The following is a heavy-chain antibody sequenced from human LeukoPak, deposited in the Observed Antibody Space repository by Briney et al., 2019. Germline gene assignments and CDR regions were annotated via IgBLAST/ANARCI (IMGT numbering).Heavy chain of an antibody. D-gene: IGHD2-8*01. J-gene: IGHJ3*02. Sequence: SETLSLTCTVSGGSISSYYWSWIRQPPGKGLEWIGYIYYSGSTNYNPSLKSRVTISVDTSKNQFSLKLSSVTAADTAVYYCARRHQQQWRNDAFDIWGQGTMVTVSS. CDR1: GGSISSYY. CDR3: ARRHQQQWRNDAFDI. CDR2: IYYSGST. V-gene: IGHV4-59*01.